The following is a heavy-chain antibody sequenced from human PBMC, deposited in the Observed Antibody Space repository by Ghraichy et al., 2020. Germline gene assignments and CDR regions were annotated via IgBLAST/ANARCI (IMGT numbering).Heavy chain of an antibody. CDR1: GYTFTGYY. D-gene: IGHD3-22*01. V-gene: IGHV1-2*06. CDR2: INPNSGGT. CDR3: ARARAYYYDSSGYSFDY. Sequence: ASVKVSCKASGYTFTGYYMHWVRQAPGQGLEWMGRINPNSGGTNYAQKFQGRVTMTRDTSISTAYMELSRLRSDDTAVYYCARARAYYYDSSGYSFDYWGQGTLVTVSS. J-gene: IGHJ4*02.